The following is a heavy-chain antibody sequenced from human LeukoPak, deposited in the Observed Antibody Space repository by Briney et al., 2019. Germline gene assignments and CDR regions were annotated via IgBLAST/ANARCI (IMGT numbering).Heavy chain of an antibody. V-gene: IGHV3-48*03. J-gene: IGHJ4*02. CDR3: ARGRASYGTLDY. CDR1: GFTFSSYE. Sequence: GGSLRLSCAASGFTFSSYEMNWVRRAPGKGLEWVSYISSSGSTIYYADSVKGRFNISRDNAKNSLYLQMNSLRAEDTAVYYCARGRASYGTLDYWGQGTLVTVSS. CDR2: ISSSGSTI. D-gene: IGHD1-14*01.